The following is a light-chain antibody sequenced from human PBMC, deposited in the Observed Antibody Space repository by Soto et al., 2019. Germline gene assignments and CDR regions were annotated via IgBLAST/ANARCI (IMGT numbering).Light chain of an antibody. CDR1: QSLLQSNGYNY. Sequence: DVVMTQSPLSLPVTPGESASISCRSSQSLLQSNGYNYADWYLQKPGQSPQLLTYLGSLRASGVPDRFSGSGSGTDFTLTISRMEAEDVGVYYCMQAQQTPPYTFGQGTKVDIK. CDR2: LGS. V-gene: IGKV2-28*01. CDR3: MQAQQTPPYT. J-gene: IGKJ2*01.